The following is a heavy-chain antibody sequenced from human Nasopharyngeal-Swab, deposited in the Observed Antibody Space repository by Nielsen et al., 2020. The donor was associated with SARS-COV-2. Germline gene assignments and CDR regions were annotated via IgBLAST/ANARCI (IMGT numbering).Heavy chain of an antibody. D-gene: IGHD3-3*01. CDR3: AKDRGVFGVVITPHYYYYGMDV. Sequence: SLKISCAASGFTFDDYAMHWVRQAPGKGLEWVSGISWNSGSIGYADSVKGRFTISRDNAKNSLYLQMNSLRAVDTALYYCAKDRGVFGVVITPHYYYYGMDVWGQGTTVTVSS. CDR2: ISWNSGSI. V-gene: IGHV3-9*01. J-gene: IGHJ6*02. CDR1: GFTFDDYA.